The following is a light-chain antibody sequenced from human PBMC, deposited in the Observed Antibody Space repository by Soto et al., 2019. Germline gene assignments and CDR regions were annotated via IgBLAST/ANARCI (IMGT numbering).Light chain of an antibody. V-gene: IGLV1-44*01. CDR3: AAWDDSLNGWV. CDR2: SNN. CDR1: SSNIGSNA. J-gene: IGLJ3*02. Sequence: QSVLTQPPSASGTPGQRVTISCSGSSSNIGSNAVNWYQQLPGTASKLLIYSNNQRPSVVPDRFSGSKSGTSDSLAISGLQTEGEADYYCAAWDDSLNGWVFGGGTKLTVL.